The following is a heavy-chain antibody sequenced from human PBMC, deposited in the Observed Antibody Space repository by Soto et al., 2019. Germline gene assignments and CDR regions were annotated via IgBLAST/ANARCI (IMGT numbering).Heavy chain of an antibody. J-gene: IGHJ5*02. Sequence: SETLALTCTVSGGSISSGDYYWSWIRQPPGKGLEWIGYIYYSGSTFYNPSLKNRVTISLDTSKIQFSLKLSSVTAADTAVYYRVREGGDNWFDPWGQGTLVTVSS. V-gene: IGHV4-30-4*01. CDR3: VREGGDNWFDP. CDR1: GGSISSGDYY. D-gene: IGHD3-16*01. CDR2: IYYSGST.